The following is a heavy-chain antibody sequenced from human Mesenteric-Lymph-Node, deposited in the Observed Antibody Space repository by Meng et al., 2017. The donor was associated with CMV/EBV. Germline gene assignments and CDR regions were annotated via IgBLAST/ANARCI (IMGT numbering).Heavy chain of an antibody. CDR1: GGSISSGDYS. J-gene: IGHJ4*02. Sequence: CPVSGGSISSGDYSWSWIRQPPGKGLEWIGYIYYSGGTYYNPSLKSRVTISVDTSKNQFSLKLSSVTAADTAVYYCARGPTITISDYWGQGTLVTVSS. CDR2: IYYSGGT. D-gene: IGHD3-3*01. V-gene: IGHV4-30-4*01. CDR3: ARGPTITISDY.